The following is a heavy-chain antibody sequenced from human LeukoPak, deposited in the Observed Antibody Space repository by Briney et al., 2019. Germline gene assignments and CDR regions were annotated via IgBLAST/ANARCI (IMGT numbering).Heavy chain of an antibody. CDR1: DASISGYY. CDR3: ARDLGGIYFDY. D-gene: IGHD1-26*01. CDR2: IHFSGST. J-gene: IGHJ4*02. V-gene: IGHV4-59*01. Sequence: SETLSLTCTVSDASISGYYWSWIRQPPGKGLEWIGSIHFSGSTNYNPSLRSRVTISVDTSKNQLSLKLSSVTAADTAVYYCARDLGGIYFDYWSQGTLVTVSS.